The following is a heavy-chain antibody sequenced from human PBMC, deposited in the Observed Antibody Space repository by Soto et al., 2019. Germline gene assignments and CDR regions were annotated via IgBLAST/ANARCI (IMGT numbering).Heavy chain of an antibody. CDR2: IYYSGST. V-gene: IGHV4-59*01. Sequence: SESLSLTCTVSGGSISSYYWSWIRQPPGKGLEWIGYIYYSGSTNYNHSLKSRVTISVDTSKNQFSLKLSSATAADTAVYYCARDSTSSDAFDIWGQGTMVTVSS. D-gene: IGHD6-6*01. CDR3: ARDSTSSDAFDI. CDR1: GGSISSYY. J-gene: IGHJ3*02.